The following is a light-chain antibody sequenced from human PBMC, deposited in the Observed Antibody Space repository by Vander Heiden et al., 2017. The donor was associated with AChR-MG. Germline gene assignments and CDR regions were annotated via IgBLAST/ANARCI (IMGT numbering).Light chain of an antibody. CDR2: WAS. CDR3: QQYYSTPLT. V-gene: IGKV4-1*01. J-gene: IGKJ4*01. CDR1: QSVLYSYTNRSF. Sequence: IVLPQAPDSPAVSLGVSATINCRSSQSVLYSYTNRSFLVWYQQKPRQPPKLLIYWASIRESGVPDRFSGSGSGTDFTLTISSLQAEDVAVYYCQQYYSTPLTFGGGTKVEIK.